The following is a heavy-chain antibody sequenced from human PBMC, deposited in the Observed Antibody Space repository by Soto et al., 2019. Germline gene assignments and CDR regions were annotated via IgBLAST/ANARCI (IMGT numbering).Heavy chain of an antibody. J-gene: IGHJ4*02. Sequence: QVQLQESGPGLVKPSGTLSLTCAVSGGSFTSNNWWTWVRQHPGQGLEWIGEIYRTGSTNYNPSLKRRVTISLDKSENQFSPKVTSRTASDTAVYYCASRDPVTSVYYWGQVTLVTVSS. CDR3: ASRDPVTSVYY. V-gene: IGHV4-4*02. CDR1: GGSFTSNNW. D-gene: IGHD4-4*01. CDR2: IYRTGST.